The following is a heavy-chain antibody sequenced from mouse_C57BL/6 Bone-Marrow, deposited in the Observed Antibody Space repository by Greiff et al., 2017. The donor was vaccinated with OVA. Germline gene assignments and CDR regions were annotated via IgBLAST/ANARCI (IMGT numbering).Heavy chain of an antibody. J-gene: IGHJ3*01. Sequence: EVQLQESGGGLVQPGGSLSLSCAASGFTFTDYYMSWVRQPPGKALEWLGVIRNKANGYTTEYSASVKGRFTISRDNSQSILYLQMNALRAEDSATYYCASPNYGSSLAWFAYWGQGTLVTVSA. CDR3: ASPNYGSSLAWFAY. CDR2: IRNKANGYTT. CDR1: GFTFTDYY. D-gene: IGHD1-1*01. V-gene: IGHV7-3*01.